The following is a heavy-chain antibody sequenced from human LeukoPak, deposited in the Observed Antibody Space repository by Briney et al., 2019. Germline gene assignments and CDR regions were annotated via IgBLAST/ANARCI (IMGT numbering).Heavy chain of an antibody. CDR2: INPNSGGT. CDR3: AREVTTVTTDAFDI. J-gene: IGHJ3*02. D-gene: IGHD4-17*01. CDR1: GYTFTGYY. V-gene: IGHV1-2*02. Sequence: ASVKVSRKASGYTFTGYYMHWVRQAPGQGLEWMGWINPNSGGTNYAQKFQGRVTMTRDTSISTAYMELSRLRSDDTAVYYCAREVTTVTTDAFDIWGQGTMVTVSS.